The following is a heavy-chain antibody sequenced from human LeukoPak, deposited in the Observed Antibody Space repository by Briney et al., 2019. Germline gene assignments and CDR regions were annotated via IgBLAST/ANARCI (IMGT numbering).Heavy chain of an antibody. J-gene: IGHJ4*02. D-gene: IGHD2-15*01. CDR2: ISSSGSTI. V-gene: IGHV3-48*03. CDR1: GFTFSSYE. Sequence: QPGGSLRLSCAASGFTFSSYEMNWVRQAPGKGLEWVSYISSSGSTIYYADSVKGRFTISRDNAKNSLYLQMNSLRAEDTAVYYCARDGSNHAYCSGGSCYFDYWGQGTLVTVSS. CDR3: ARDGSNHAYCSGGSCYFDY.